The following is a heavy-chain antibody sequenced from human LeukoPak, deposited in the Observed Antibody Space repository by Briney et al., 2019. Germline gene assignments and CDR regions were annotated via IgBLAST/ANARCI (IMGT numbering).Heavy chain of an antibody. Sequence: GGSLRLSCAASGFTFSSYAMHWVRQAPGKGLEWVAVISYDGSNKYYADSVKGRFTISRDNSKNTLYMQMNSLRAEDTAVYYCAKAPTPVVAATLFHHWGQGTLVTVS. V-gene: IGHV3-30*04. CDR2: ISYDGSNK. CDR1: GFTFSSYA. CDR3: AKAPTPVVAATLFHH. D-gene: IGHD2-15*01. J-gene: IGHJ1*01.